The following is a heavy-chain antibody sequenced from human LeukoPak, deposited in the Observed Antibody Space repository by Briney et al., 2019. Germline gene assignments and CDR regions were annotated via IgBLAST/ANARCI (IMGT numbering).Heavy chain of an antibody. CDR1: GYSCTTYW. CDR3: ARSGVPGAMTWFDP. J-gene: IGHJ5*02. Sequence: GESLQISCKASGYSCTTYWIGWVRQMPGKGLEWMGIIYPGDSGTRYSPSFQGQVTISADKSINTAYLQWRSLKASDTAMYYCARSGVPGAMTWFDPWGQGTLVTVSS. V-gene: IGHV5-51*01. CDR2: IYPGDSGT. D-gene: IGHD2-2*01.